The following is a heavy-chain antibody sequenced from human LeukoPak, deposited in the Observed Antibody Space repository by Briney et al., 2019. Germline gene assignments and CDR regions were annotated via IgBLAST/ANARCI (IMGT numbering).Heavy chain of an antibody. CDR2: INHSGST. D-gene: IGHD2-2*01. J-gene: IGHJ5*02. V-gene: IGHV4-34*01. Sequence: SETLSLTCAVYGGSFSGYYWSWIRQPPGKGLEWIGEINHSGSTNYNPSLKSRVTISVDTSKNQFSLKLSSVTAAGTAVYYCARGGVPNNWFDPWGQGTLVTVSS. CDR1: GGSFSGYY. CDR3: ARGGVPNNWFDP.